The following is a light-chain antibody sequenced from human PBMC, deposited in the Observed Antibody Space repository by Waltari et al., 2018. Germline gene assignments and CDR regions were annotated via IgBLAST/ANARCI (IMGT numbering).Light chain of an antibody. Sequence: EVVMTHSPATLSVSPGERATLSCRASQGIATNLAWYQQRRGQAPKLLIFDASTRATSISGRFSGSGSGTEFTLTISSLQSEDSAVYYCQQYNRWPPLTFGQGTRLEIK. V-gene: IGKV3-15*01. CDR2: DAS. J-gene: IGKJ5*01. CDR1: QGIATN. CDR3: QQYNRWPPLT.